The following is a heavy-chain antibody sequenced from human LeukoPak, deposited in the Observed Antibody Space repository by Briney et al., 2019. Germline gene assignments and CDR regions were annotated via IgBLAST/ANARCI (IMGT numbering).Heavy chain of an antibody. D-gene: IGHD3-3*01. CDR2: ISSSSSYI. CDR1: GFTFSSYS. V-gene: IGHV3-21*01. Sequence: GGSLRLSCAASGFTFSSYSMNWVRQAPGKGLEWVSSISSSSSYIYYADSVKGRFTISRDNAKNSLYLQMNSLRAEDTAVYYCARGTIFGVVIPAYNWFDPWGQGTLVTVSS. CDR3: ARGTIFGVVIPAYNWFDP. J-gene: IGHJ5*02.